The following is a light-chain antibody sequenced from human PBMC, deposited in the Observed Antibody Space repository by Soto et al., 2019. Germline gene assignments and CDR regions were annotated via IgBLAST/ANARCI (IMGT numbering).Light chain of an antibody. CDR2: GAS. Sequence: EIVMTQSPATLSASPGERATLSCRASQSVSNNLAWYQQKPGQAPRLLIYGASTRATSIPARFSGSGPGTEFTLTISSLQSEDFAVYYCHQYNNWPPWTFGQGTKVEIK. CDR1: QSVSNN. V-gene: IGKV3-15*01. CDR3: HQYNNWPPWT. J-gene: IGKJ1*01.